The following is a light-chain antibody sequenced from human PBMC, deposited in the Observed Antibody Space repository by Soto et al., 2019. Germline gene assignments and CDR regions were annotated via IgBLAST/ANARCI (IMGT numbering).Light chain of an antibody. CDR3: QQYNNWPRT. CDR1: QSVSSN. V-gene: IGKV3-15*01. CDR2: GAS. Sequence: EIVMTQSPATLSVSPGERATLSCRVSQSVSSNLAWYQQKPGQAPRLLMYGASTRATGIPARFSGSGSGTEFTLTISSLQSEDFAVYYCQQYNNWPRTFGQGTKVEIK. J-gene: IGKJ1*01.